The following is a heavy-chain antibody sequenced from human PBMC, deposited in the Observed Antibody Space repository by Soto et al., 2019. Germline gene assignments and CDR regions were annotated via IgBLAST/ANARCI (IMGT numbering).Heavy chain of an antibody. V-gene: IGHV3-13*04. CDR1: GFTFSSYD. Sequence: EVQLVESGGGLVQPGGSLRLSCAASGFTFSSYDMHWVRQATGKGLEWVSAIGTAGDTYYPGSVKGRFTISRENAKNSLYLQMNSLRAGDTAVYYCARGATGGPIDVWGQGTTVTVSS. D-gene: IGHD1-1*01. CDR2: IGTAGDT. CDR3: ARGATGGPIDV. J-gene: IGHJ6*02.